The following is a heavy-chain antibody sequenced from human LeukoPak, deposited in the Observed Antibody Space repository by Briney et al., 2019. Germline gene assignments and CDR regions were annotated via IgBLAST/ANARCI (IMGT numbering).Heavy chain of an antibody. D-gene: IGHD4-17*01. CDR3: AREEGPYGDYGVDAFDI. CDR1: GFTFSSYA. J-gene: IGHJ3*02. V-gene: IGHV3-21*01. CDR2: ISSSSSYI. Sequence: GSLRLSCAASGFTFSSYAMSWVRQAPGKGLEWVSSISSSSSYIYYADSVKGRFTISRDNAKNSLYLQMNSLRAEDTAVYYCAREEGPYGDYGVDAFDIWGQGTMVTVSS.